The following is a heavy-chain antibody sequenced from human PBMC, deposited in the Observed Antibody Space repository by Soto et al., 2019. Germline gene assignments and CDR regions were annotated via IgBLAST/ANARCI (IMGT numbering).Heavy chain of an antibody. CDR2: ISYDGSNK. V-gene: IGHV3-30*18. CDR1: GFTFSSCG. J-gene: IGHJ6*02. Sequence: PGGSLRLSCAASGFTFSSCGMHWVRQAPGKGLEWVAVISYDGSNKYYADSVKGRFTISRDNSKNTLYLQMNSLRAEDTAVYYCAKDRGQQLYGSYYGMDVWGQGTTVTVSS. D-gene: IGHD6-13*01. CDR3: AKDRGQQLYGSYYGMDV.